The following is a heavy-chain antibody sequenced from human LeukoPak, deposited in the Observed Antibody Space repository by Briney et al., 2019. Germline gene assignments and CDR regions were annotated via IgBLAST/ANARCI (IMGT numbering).Heavy chain of an antibody. CDR2: IRSKGYGGTT. CDR3: TRGPTGRWLYYGMDV. Sequence: GGSLRLSCITSGFTFGDHAMSWVRQAPGKGLDWVGFIRSKGYGGTTEYAASVKGRFTISRDDSKSIAYLQTNSLKSEDTAVYYCTRGPTGRWLYYGMDVWGQGTTVIVSS. J-gene: IGHJ6*02. V-gene: IGHV3-49*04. CDR1: GFTFGDHA. D-gene: IGHD5-24*01.